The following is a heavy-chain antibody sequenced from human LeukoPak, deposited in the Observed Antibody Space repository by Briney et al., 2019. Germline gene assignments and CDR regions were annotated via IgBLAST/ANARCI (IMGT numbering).Heavy chain of an antibody. CDR1: GFTFSSYA. Sequence: QPGGSLRLSCAASGFTFSSYAMHWVRQAPGKGLEYVSAISSNGGSTSYANSVKGRFTISRDNAKNSLYLQMNSLRAEDTAVYYCARDSHSSSWYSEFDYWGQGTLVTVSS. V-gene: IGHV3-64*01. CDR3: ARDSHSSSWYSEFDY. J-gene: IGHJ4*02. D-gene: IGHD6-13*01. CDR2: ISSNGGST.